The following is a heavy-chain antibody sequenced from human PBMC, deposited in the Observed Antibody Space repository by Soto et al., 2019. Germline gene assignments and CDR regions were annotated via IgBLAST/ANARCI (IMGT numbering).Heavy chain of an antibody. D-gene: IGHD1-26*01. V-gene: IGHV3-30*18. CDR2: ISYDGTNK. Sequence: QVQLVESGGGVVQPGTSLRLSCIASGFTFSRFAIHWVRQAPGKGLEWVAVISYDGTNKYYGAFVKGRFSLSRDDSENTAYLQMNSLRPDDTALYYCAQDSSLGFYMDVWGRGTTVTVSS. CDR1: GFTFSRFA. CDR3: AQDSSLGFYMDV. J-gene: IGHJ6*03.